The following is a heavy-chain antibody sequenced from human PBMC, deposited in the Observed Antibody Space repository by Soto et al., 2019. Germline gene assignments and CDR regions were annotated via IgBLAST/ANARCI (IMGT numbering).Heavy chain of an antibody. CDR1: GFTFGDYA. J-gene: IGHJ6*03. D-gene: IGHD4-17*01. CDR3: TSASRGYGDYVDSYYYYYMDV. V-gene: IGHV3-49*03. CDR2: IRSKAYGGTT. Sequence: GGSLRLSCTASGFTFGDYAMSWFRQAPGKGLEWVGFIRSKAYGGTTEYAASVKGRFTISRDDSKSIAYLQMNSLKTEDTAVYYCTSASRGYGDYVDSYYYYYMDVWGKGTTVTVSS.